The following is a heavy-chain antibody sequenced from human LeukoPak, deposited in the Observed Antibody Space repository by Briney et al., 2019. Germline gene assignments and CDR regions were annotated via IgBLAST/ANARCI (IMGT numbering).Heavy chain of an antibody. J-gene: IGHJ4*02. CDR1: GFTFSNYA. Sequence: PGGSLRLSCAASGFTFSNYAMNWVRQAPGKGLEWVSAISCSGGSTYYADSVKGRFTISRDNSKNTLYLQVNSLRAEDTAVYYCARAGSSGRWGQGTLVTVSS. CDR2: ISCSGGST. D-gene: IGHD2-15*01. CDR3: ARAGSSGR. V-gene: IGHV3-23*01.